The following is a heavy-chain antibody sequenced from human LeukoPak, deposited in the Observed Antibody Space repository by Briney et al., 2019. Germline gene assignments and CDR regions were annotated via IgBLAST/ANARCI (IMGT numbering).Heavy chain of an antibody. Sequence: PAETLSLTCAVYGGSFSGYYWSWIRQPPGKGLEWIGEINHSGSTNYNPSLKRGVTISFDTSTNELALQQSSVTAADTAVYYCARLGALAIEYWGQGTLVTVSS. CDR2: INHSGST. V-gene: IGHV4-34*01. CDR1: GGSFSGYY. CDR3: ARLGALAIEY. J-gene: IGHJ4*02. D-gene: IGHD3-3*01.